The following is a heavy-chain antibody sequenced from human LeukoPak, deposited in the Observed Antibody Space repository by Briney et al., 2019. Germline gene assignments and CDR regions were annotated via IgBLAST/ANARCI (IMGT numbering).Heavy chain of an antibody. CDR2: IYYSGST. CDR3: ARGDYYDSSGYPLSFDY. D-gene: IGHD3-22*01. Sequence: SETLSLTCTVSGGSISSYCWSWIRQPPGKGLEWIGFIYYSGSTNYNPSLKSRVTISVDTSKNQFSLKLSSVTAADTAVYYCARGDYYDSSGYPLSFDYWGQGTLVTVSS. V-gene: IGHV4-59*01. CDR1: GGSISSYC. J-gene: IGHJ4*02.